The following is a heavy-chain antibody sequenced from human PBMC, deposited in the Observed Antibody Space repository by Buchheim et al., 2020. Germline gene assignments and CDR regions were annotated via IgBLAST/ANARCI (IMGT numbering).Heavy chain of an antibody. CDR1: GGSVSSGSYY. D-gene: IGHD3-22*01. CDR3: ARDYYDSSGYYYYNWFDP. J-gene: IGHJ5*02. CDR2: IYYSGST. V-gene: IGHV4-61*01. Sequence: QVQLQESGPGLVKPSETLSLTCTVSGGSVSSGSYYWSWIRQPPGKGLEWIGYIYYSGSTNYNPSLKSRVTISVDTSKNQISLKLSSVTAADTAVYYCARDYYDSSGYYYYNWFDPWGQGTL.